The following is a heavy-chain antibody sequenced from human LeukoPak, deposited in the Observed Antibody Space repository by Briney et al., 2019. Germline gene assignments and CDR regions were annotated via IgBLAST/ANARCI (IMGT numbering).Heavy chain of an antibody. CDR1: GFTFRSFG. Sequence: GGSLRLSCAASGFTFRSFGMHLVRQAPGKGLEWVAFIRFDGSNQYYADSVKGRFTISRDNSNKTLFLQMNSLRVDDTAVYFCAKGYGESHFDSWGQGTLVTVSS. CDR2: IRFDGSNQ. J-gene: IGHJ4*02. V-gene: IGHV3-30*02. D-gene: IGHD4/OR15-4a*01. CDR3: AKGYGESHFDS.